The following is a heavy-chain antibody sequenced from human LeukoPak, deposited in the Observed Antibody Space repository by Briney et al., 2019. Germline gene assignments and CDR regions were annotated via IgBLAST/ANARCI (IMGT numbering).Heavy chain of an antibody. CDR2: MNPNSGNT. CDR1: GYTFTSYD. D-gene: IGHD2-15*01. CDR3: ARGRGRSVVVAATPTYYYYYMDV. Sequence: GASVKVSCEASGYTFTSYDINWVRQATGQGLEWMGWMNPNSGNTGYAQKFQGRVTMTRNTSISTAYMELSSLRSEDTAVYYCARGRGRSVVVAATPTYYYYYMDVWGKGTTVTVSS. J-gene: IGHJ6*03. V-gene: IGHV1-8*01.